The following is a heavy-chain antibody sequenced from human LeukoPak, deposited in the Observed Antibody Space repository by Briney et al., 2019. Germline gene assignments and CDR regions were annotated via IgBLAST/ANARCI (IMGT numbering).Heavy chain of an antibody. D-gene: IGHD3-16*01. CDR3: ARDAHEGGNSYNYGLDV. CDR2: SIPIIDIA. CDR1: GGTFSSCS. J-gene: IGHJ6*02. Sequence: ASVKVPCKASGGTFSSCSVSGVRQAPGQGLEWMGRSIPIIDIANYAQKFQGRVSIEFSSLRPEDTAMYYCARDAHEGGNSYNYGLDVWGQGTAVPVSS. V-gene: IGHV1-69*10.